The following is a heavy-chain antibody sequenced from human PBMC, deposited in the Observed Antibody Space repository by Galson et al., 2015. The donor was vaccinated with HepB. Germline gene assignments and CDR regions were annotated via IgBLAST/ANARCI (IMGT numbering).Heavy chain of an antibody. V-gene: IGHV3-53*01. CDR3: ARGQVETTGYYYFDY. Sequence: SLRLSCAASGFTVSSNYMRWVRQAPGKGLEWVSSIASGGSTYYADSVKGRFTTSRDNSKNALYLQMNSLRADDTALYYCARGQVETTGYYYFDYWGQGTLVTVSS. J-gene: IGHJ4*02. D-gene: IGHD4-11*01. CDR1: GFTVSSNY. CDR2: IASGGST.